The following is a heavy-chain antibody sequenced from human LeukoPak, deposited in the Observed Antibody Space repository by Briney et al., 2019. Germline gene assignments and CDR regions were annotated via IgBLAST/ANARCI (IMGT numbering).Heavy chain of an antibody. J-gene: IGHJ5*02. CDR3: ARAYYDILTGYDNWFDP. Sequence: GRSLRFSCAASGFTFSSYGMRWVRQAPGKGLEWVAVIWYDGSNKYYADSVKGRFTISRDNSKNTLYLQMNSLRAEDTAVYYCARAYYDILTGYDNWFDPWGQGTLVTVSS. D-gene: IGHD3-9*01. CDR2: IWYDGSNK. V-gene: IGHV3-33*01. CDR1: GFTFSSYG.